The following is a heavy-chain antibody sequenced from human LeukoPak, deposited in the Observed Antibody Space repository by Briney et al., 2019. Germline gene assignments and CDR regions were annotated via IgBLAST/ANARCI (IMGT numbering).Heavy chain of an antibody. CDR3: AGPLLGYCSGGSCPGVAFDI. Sequence: PGGSLRLSCATSGFTFNNYIMNWVRQAPGKGLELVSSISTGSRHIYYAASVKGRFTISRDNSKNTLFLQMNSLREDDTAVYYCAGPLLGYCSGGSCPGVAFDIWGQGTMVTVSS. J-gene: IGHJ3*02. CDR2: ISTGSRHI. CDR1: GFTFNNYI. D-gene: IGHD2-15*01. V-gene: IGHV3-21*04.